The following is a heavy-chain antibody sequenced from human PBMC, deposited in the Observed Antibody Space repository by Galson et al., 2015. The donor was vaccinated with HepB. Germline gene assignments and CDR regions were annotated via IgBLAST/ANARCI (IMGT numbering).Heavy chain of an antibody. CDR1: GFTFSSYA. J-gene: IGHJ4*02. D-gene: IGHD3-22*01. V-gene: IGHV3-23*01. CDR3: AKDLILGYYDSSGYNSFDY. Sequence: SLRLSCAASGFTFSSYAMSWVRQAPGKGLEWVSAISGSGGSTYYADSVKGRFTISRDNSKNTLYLQMNSLRAEDTAVYYCAKDLILGYYDSSGYNSFDYWGQGTLVTVSS. CDR2: ISGSGGST.